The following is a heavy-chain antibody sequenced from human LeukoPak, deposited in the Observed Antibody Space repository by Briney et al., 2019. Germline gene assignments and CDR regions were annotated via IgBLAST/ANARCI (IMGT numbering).Heavy chain of an antibody. J-gene: IGHJ4*02. CDR3: ARDIRPSQSGWYELDY. CDR1: GYTFTSYG. V-gene: IGHV1-18*01. D-gene: IGHD6-19*01. Sequence: ASVKVSCKASGYTFTSYGISWVRQAPGQGLEWMGWISAYNGNTNYAQKLQGRVTVTTDTSTSTAYMELRSLRSDDTAVYYCARDIRPSQSGWYELDYWGQGTLVTVSS. CDR2: ISAYNGNT.